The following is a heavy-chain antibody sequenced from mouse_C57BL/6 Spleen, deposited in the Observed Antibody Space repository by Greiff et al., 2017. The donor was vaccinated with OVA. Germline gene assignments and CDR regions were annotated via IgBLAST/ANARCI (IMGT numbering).Heavy chain of an antibody. J-gene: IGHJ3*01. CDR1: GFTFTDYY. CDR3: ASSIYYDYDGGFAY. CDR2: IRNKANGYTT. Sequence: EVQLVESGGGLVQPGGSLSLSCAASGFTFTDYYMSWVRQPPGKALEWLGFIRNKANGYTTEYSASVKGRFTISRDNSQSILYLQMNALRAEDSATYYCASSIYYDYDGGFAYWGQGTLVTVSA. D-gene: IGHD2-4*01. V-gene: IGHV7-3*01.